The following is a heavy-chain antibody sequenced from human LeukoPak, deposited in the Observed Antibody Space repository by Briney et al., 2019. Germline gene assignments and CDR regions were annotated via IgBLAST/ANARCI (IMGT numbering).Heavy chain of an antibody. Sequence: PGGSLRLSCAASGFTFSSYEMNWVRQAPGKGLEWVSYISSSGSTIYYADSVQGRFTISRDNAQNSLYLQMSSLRAEDTAVYYCARDPGDFALDWGQGTLVTVSS. CDR1: GFTFSSYE. V-gene: IGHV3-48*03. CDR2: ISSSGSTI. CDR3: ARDPGDFALD. D-gene: IGHD7-27*01. J-gene: IGHJ4*02.